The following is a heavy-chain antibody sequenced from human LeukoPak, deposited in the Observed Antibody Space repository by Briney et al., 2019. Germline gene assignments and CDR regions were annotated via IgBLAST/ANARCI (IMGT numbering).Heavy chain of an antibody. Sequence: GGSLRLSCAASGFTFSSYSMNWVRQPPGKGLEWVSSISSSSSYIYYADSVKGRFTISRDNAKNSLYLQMNSLRAEDTAVYYCARALRTSIAAAGTWGQGTLVTVSS. D-gene: IGHD6-13*01. CDR2: ISSSSSYI. CDR3: ARALRTSIAAAGT. V-gene: IGHV3-21*01. J-gene: IGHJ4*02. CDR1: GFTFSSYS.